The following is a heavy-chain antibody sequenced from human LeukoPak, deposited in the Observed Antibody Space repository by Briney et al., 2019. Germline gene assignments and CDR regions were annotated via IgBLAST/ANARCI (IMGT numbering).Heavy chain of an antibody. V-gene: IGHV1-18*04. CDR1: GYTFTSYG. J-gene: IGHJ6*04. CDR2: ISAYNGNT. CDR3: AGETYSAVAGFAYYYYGMDV. Sequence: ASVKVSCKASGYTFTSYGISWVRQAPGQGREWMGWISAYNGNTNYAQKLQGRVTMTTDTSTSTAYMELRSLRSDDTAVYYCAGETYSAVAGFAYYYYGMDVWGKGTTVTVSS. D-gene: IGHD6-19*01.